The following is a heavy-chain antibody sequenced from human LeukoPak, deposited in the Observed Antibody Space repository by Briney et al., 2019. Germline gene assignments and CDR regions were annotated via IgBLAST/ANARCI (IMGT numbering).Heavy chain of an antibody. J-gene: IGHJ4*02. CDR1: EFTFSRFW. CDR2: ISGSSDYI. Sequence: GGSLRLSCAASEFTFSRFWMSWVRQAPGKGLEWVSSISGSSDYIFYADSVKGRFTISRDNAKNSLYLQMNSLRAEDTAVYYCAGVVRYDSSDPSLDYWGQGTLVTVSS. D-gene: IGHD3-22*01. CDR3: AGVVRYDSSDPSLDY. V-gene: IGHV3-21*01.